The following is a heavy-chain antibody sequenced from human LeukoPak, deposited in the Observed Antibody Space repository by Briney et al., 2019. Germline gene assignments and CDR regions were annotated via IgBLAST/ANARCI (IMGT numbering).Heavy chain of an antibody. J-gene: IGHJ4*02. D-gene: IGHD3-22*01. V-gene: IGHV3-15*01. CDR2: IKSKTDGGTT. Sequence: GGSLRLSCAASGFTFSNAWMSWVRQAPGKGLEWVGRIKSKTDGGTTDYAAPVKGRFTISRDDSKNTLYLQMNSLKTEDTAVYYCTTEIRPMIVVVITTVIYWGQGTLVTVSS. CDR3: TTEIRPMIVVVITTVIY. CDR1: GFTFSNAW.